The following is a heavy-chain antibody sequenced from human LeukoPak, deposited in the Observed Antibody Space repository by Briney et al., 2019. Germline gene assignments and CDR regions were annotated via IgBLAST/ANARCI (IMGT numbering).Heavy chain of an antibody. CDR2: TYYKSRWHS. V-gene: IGHV6-1*01. J-gene: IGHJ4*02. Sequence: SQTLSLTCAISGDSVSNNSAPWNWTRHSPSRALEWLGRTYYKSRWHSDYAVSVKSRIILNPDTSKNQFSLLLNSVTPEDTAVYFCARGLDTAIASWGQGTLVTVSS. D-gene: IGHD5-18*01. CDR1: GDSVSNNSAP. CDR3: ARGLDTAIAS.